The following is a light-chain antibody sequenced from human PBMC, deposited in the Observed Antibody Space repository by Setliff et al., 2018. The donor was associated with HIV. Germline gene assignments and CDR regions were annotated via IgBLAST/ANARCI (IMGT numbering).Light chain of an antibody. CDR2: DVT. Sequence: LTQPASVSGSPGQPITISCTGTTSDIGAYNLVSWYQQYPGKAPKLLIYDVTKRPSGFSDRFSASKSANTASLTISGLHTEDEADYFCSSYTTTSAYVFGAGTKVTVL. CDR1: TSDIGAYNL. J-gene: IGLJ1*01. CDR3: SSYTTTSAYV. V-gene: IGLV2-14*03.